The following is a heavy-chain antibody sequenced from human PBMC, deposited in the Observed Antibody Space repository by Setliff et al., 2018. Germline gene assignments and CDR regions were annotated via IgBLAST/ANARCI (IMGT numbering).Heavy chain of an antibody. Sequence: PGGSLRLSCTASGLSYTNDWVTWVRQTPGKGLEWVSVISSDGSSIYYADSVKGRFTISRDNSKNTLYLQMNSLRAEDTAIYYCAKCSSWHGHYPHFNYWGQGTLVTVSS. CDR3: AKCSSWHGHYPHFNY. D-gene: IGHD6-13*01. CDR2: ISSDGSSI. J-gene: IGHJ4*02. V-gene: IGHV3-23*03. CDR1: GLSYTNDW.